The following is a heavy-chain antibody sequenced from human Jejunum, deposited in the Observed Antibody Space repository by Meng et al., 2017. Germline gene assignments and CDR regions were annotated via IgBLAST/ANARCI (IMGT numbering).Heavy chain of an antibody. CDR1: GYTFSNYF. D-gene: IGHD3-22*01. CDR3: ARDYYESSGYYPSNWFDP. CDR2: MNPSDGRT. J-gene: IGHJ5*02. Sequence: ASVKVSCKASGYTFSNYFMHWLRQAPGQGLEWMGIMNPSDGRTNYAQKFQGRIIMTRDTSTSTHYMELSSLKSEDTAVYYCARDYYESSGYYPSNWFDPWGQGTLVTV. V-gene: IGHV1-46*01.